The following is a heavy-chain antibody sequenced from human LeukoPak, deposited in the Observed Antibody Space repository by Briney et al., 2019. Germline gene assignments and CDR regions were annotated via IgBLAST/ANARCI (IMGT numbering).Heavy chain of an antibody. CDR2: INPSGGST. CDR3: ARSLGYYSSGWYSAVSYYYGMDV. CDR1: GYTFTSYY. J-gene: IGHJ6*02. V-gene: IGHV1-46*01. D-gene: IGHD6-19*01. Sequence: ASVKVSCKASGYTFTSYYMHWVRQAPGQGLEWMGIINPSGGSTSYAQKFQGRVTMTRDTSTSTVYMELSSLRSEDTAVYYCARSLGYYSSGWYSAVSYYYGMDVWGQGTTVTVSS.